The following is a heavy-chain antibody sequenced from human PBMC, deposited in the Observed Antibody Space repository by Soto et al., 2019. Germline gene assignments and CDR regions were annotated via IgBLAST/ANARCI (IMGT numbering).Heavy chain of an antibody. CDR2: ISWNSGSI. D-gene: IGHD3-22*01. V-gene: IGHV3-9*01. Sequence: GGSLRLSCAASGFTFDDYAMHWVRQAPGKGLEWVSGISWNSGSIGYADSVKGRFTISRDNAKNSLYLQMNSLRAEDTALYYCAKDISSYDLYYYYMDVWGKGTTVTVSS. CDR3: AKDISSYDLYYYYMDV. J-gene: IGHJ6*03. CDR1: GFTFDDYA.